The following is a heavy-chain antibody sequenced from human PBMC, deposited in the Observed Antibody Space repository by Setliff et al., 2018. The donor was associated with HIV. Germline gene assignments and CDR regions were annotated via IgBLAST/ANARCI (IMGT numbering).Heavy chain of an antibody. CDR1: GFTFSSYA. CDR2: ISGSGGST. D-gene: IGHD5-12*01. V-gene: IGHV3-23*01. J-gene: IGHJ4*02. CDR3: AKGASFSGSYFDY. Sequence: LRLSCAASGFTFSSYAMSWVRQAPGKGLEWVSVISGSGGSTYYADSVKGRFTISRDNSKNTLSLQMNSMRVEDTAVYYCAKGASFSGSYFDYWGQGTLVTVSS.